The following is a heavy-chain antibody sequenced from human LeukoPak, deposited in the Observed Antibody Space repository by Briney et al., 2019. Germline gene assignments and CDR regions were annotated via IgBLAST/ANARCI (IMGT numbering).Heavy chain of an antibody. Sequence: SETLSLTRTVSGGSISSGSYYWSWIRQPAGKGLEWIGRIYTSGSTNYNPSLKSRVTISVDTSKNQFSLKLSSVTAADTAVYYCARGVVLRYFDWLSPFDYWGQGTLVTVSS. V-gene: IGHV4-61*02. CDR2: IYTSGST. CDR3: ARGVVLRYFDWLSPFDY. CDR1: GGSISSGSYY. J-gene: IGHJ4*01. D-gene: IGHD3-9*01.